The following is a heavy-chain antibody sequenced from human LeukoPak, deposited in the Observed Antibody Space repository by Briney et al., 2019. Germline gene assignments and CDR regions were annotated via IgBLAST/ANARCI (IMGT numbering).Heavy chain of an antibody. D-gene: IGHD6-19*01. CDR3: ARASGYTSGWYDDAFDI. V-gene: IGHV3-21*01. CDR2: ISSSSSYI. J-gene: IGHJ3*02. Sequence: GGSLRLSCAASGFTFSSYSMNCVRQAPGKGLEWVSSISSSSSYIYYADSVKGRFTISRDNAKNSLYLQMNSLRAEDTAVYYCARASGYTSGWYDDAFDIWGQGTMVTVSS. CDR1: GFTFSSYS.